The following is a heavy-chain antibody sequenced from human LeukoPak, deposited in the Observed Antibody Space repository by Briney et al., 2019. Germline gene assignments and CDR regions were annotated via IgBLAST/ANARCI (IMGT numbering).Heavy chain of an antibody. CDR1: GGSISSGGYS. J-gene: IGHJ6*04. Sequence: SQTLSLTCAVSGGSISSGGYSWSWIRQPPGKGLEWIGSMSHNRGTYYNSSLKSRVTISMDTSKNQFSLRLSSVTAADTAVYYCAGYYASGVSAYDYFGMDVWGKGTTVTVSS. CDR2: MSHNRGT. CDR3: AGYYASGVSAYDYFGMDV. V-gene: IGHV4-30-2*03. D-gene: IGHD3-10*01.